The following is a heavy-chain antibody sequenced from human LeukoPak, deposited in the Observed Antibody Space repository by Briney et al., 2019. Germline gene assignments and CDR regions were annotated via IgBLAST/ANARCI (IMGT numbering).Heavy chain of an antibody. CDR2: ISSNGGST. Sequence: GGSLRLSCAASGFTFSSYAMHWVRQAPGKGLEYVSAISSNGGSTYYANSVKGRFTIPRDNSKNTLYLQMGSLRAEDMAVYYCARDRYYDSSGYWDYWGQGTLVTVSS. J-gene: IGHJ4*02. CDR1: GFTFSSYA. V-gene: IGHV3-64*01. CDR3: ARDRYYDSSGYWDY. D-gene: IGHD3-22*01.